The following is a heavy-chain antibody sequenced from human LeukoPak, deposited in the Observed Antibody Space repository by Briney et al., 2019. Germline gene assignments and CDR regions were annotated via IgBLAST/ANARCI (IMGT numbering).Heavy chain of an antibody. CDR1: GLTFDDYA. CDR2: ISWNSGSI. D-gene: IGHD5-24*01. J-gene: IGHJ3*02. V-gene: IGHV3-9*01. CDR3: AKDSEMATIVGAFDI. Sequence: GGSLRLSCAASGLTFDDYAMLWVRHAPGKGLEWVSGISWNSGSIGYADSVKGRFTISRDNAKNSLYLQMNSLRAEDTALYYCAKDSEMATIVGAFDIWGQGTMVTVSS.